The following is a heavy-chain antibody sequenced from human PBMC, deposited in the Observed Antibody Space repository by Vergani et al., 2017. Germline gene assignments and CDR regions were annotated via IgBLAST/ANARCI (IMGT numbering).Heavy chain of an antibody. D-gene: IGHD2-2*01. J-gene: IGHJ6*02. V-gene: IGHV3-23*01. CDR2: IKNTGDST. CDR1: GFTFSSHA. Sequence: EVQLLQSEGAVVQPGGSLRLSCVASGFTFSSHAMSWVRQGHGQGLEWVSSIKNTGDSTHYADSVKGRFTISRDNSKNTLYLQMNSLRAEDTAVYYCARGRYCSSTSCIGVYYYYYYGMDVWGQGTTVTVSS. CDR3: ARGRYCSSTSCIGVYYYYYYGMDV.